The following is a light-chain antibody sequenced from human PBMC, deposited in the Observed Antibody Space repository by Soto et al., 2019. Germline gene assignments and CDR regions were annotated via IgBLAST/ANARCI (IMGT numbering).Light chain of an antibody. CDR2: DSS. V-gene: IGKV1-33*01. CDR3: QQFDSLPFT. Sequence: DIQMTQSPSSLSASVGDRVTLICQASQDINNYLNWHQQKPGKAPKLLIYDSSKLERGVPSRFSGSGYGARVSFTISSLQPEDIAKYYCQQFDSLPFTFGQGTRLEIK. CDR1: QDINNY. J-gene: IGKJ5*01.